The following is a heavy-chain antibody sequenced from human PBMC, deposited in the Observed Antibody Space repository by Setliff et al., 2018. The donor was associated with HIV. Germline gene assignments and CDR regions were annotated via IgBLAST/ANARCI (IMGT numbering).Heavy chain of an antibody. CDR2: VKSDGSDK. J-gene: IGHJ4*02. V-gene: IGHV3-7*03. Sequence: GVLRLSCAASGYRFSDYWMNWVRQAPGKGLEWVAIVKSDGSDKYYVDSVEGRFIISRDNTRNSLYLYMNNVRAEDTAVYYCVRDFNWNMDYWGQGTLVTVSS. D-gene: IGHD1-20*01. CDR1: GYRFSDYW. CDR3: VRDFNWNMDY.